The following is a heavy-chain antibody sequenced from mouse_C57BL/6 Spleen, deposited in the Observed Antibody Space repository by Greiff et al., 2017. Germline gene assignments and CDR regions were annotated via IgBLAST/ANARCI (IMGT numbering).Heavy chain of an antibody. D-gene: IGHD1-1*01. J-gene: IGHJ4*01. CDR1: GYSFTDYN. CDR3: ARSLYYYGSSSDLYAMDY. CDR2: INPNYGTT. V-gene: IGHV1-39*01. Sequence: EVQLVESGPELVKPGASVKISCKASGYSFTDYNMNWVKQSNGKSLEWIGVINPNYGTTSYNQKFKGKATLTVDQSSSTAYMQLNSLTSEDSAVYYCARSLYYYGSSSDLYAMDYWGQGTSVTVSS.